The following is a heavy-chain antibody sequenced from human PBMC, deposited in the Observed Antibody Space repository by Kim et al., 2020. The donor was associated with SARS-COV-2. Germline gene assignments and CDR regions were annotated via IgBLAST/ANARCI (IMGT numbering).Heavy chain of an antibody. Sequence: GGSLRLSCAASGFTFSSYEMNWVRQAPGKGLEWVSYISSSGSTIYYADSVKGRFTISRDNAKNSLYLQMNSLRAEDTAVYYCAREGTDCSGGSCYSIDYWGQGTLVTVSS. CDR1: GFTFSSYE. CDR3: AREGTDCSGGSCYSIDY. D-gene: IGHD2-15*01. V-gene: IGHV3-48*03. J-gene: IGHJ4*02. CDR2: ISSSGSTI.